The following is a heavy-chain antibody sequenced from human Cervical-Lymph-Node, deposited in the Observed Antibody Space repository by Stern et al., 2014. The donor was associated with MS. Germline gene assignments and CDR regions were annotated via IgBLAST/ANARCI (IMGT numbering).Heavy chain of an antibody. CDR2: IGTAGDT. D-gene: IGHD6-13*01. CDR1: GFTFSSYD. Sequence: EVQLVESGGGLVQPGGSLRLSCAASGFTFSSYDMHWVRQATGKGLEWVSAIGTAGDTYYPGSVLGRFTISRENAKNSLYLQMNSLRAGDTAVYYCARTIAAAGTYYFDYWGQGTLVTVSS. V-gene: IGHV3-13*01. J-gene: IGHJ4*02. CDR3: ARTIAAAGTYYFDY.